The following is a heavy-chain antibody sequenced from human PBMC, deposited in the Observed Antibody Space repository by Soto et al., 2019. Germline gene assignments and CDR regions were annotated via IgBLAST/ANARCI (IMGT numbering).Heavy chain of an antibody. CDR3: AREISEYYYDSSGYPVYFDY. CDR2: IKQDGSEK. V-gene: IGHV3-7*01. D-gene: IGHD3-22*01. Sequence: GGSLRLSCAASGFTFSSYWMSWVRQAPGKGLERVANIKQDGSEKYYVDSVKGRFTISRDSAKNSLYLQMNSLRAEDTAVYYCAREISEYYYDSSGYPVYFDYWGQGTTVTVSS. J-gene: IGHJ4*02. CDR1: GFTFSSYW.